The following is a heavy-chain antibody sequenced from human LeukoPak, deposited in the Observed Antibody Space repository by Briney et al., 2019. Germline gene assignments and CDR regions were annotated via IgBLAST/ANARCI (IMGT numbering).Heavy chain of an antibody. V-gene: IGHV3-30*18. CDR3: ANGNYYYGSGNMWDY. Sequence: GGSLRLSCAASGFTFSSYGMHWVRQAPGKGLEWVAVISYDGSNKYYAGSVKGRFTIPRDNSKNTLYLQMDSLRAEDTAVYYCANGNYYYGSGNMWDYWGQGTLVTVSS. J-gene: IGHJ4*02. CDR1: GFTFSSYG. D-gene: IGHD3-10*01. CDR2: ISYDGSNK.